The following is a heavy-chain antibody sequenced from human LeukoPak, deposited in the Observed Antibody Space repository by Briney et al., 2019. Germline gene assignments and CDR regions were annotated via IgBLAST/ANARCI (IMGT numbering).Heavy chain of an antibody. J-gene: IGHJ5*02. CDR2: IFYSRST. V-gene: IGHV4-39*01. CDR1: GGSISSRSYY. Sequence: PSETLSLTCTVSGGSISSRSYYWGWLRQPPGKGLEWIASIFYSRSTYHNPSLKSRVTISVDTSKSQFSLKLSSVTAADTAVYFCARHPLKAYVSDWFDPWGQGTLVTVSS. D-gene: IGHD3-10*02. CDR3: ARHPLKAYVSDWFDP.